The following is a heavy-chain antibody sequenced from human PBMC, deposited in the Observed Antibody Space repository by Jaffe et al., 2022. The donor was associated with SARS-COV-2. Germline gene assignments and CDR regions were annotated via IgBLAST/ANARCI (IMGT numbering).Heavy chain of an antibody. CDR2: IYYSGST. V-gene: IGHV4-59*01. CDR3: ARLDAWGWYEDY. Sequence: QVQLQESGPGLVKPSETLSLTCTVSGGSISSYYWSWIRQPPGKGLEWIGYIYYSGSTNYNPSLKSRVTISVDTSKNQFSLKLSSVTAADTAVYYCARLDAWGWYEDYWGQGTLVTVSS. J-gene: IGHJ4*02. CDR1: GGSISSYY. D-gene: IGHD6-19*01.